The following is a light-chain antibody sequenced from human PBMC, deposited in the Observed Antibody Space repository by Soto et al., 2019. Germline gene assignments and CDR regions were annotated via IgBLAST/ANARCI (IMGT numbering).Light chain of an antibody. V-gene: IGKV3-15*01. Sequence: EIVMTQSPATLSVSPGERATLSCRASQSVSSNLAWYQQKPGQAPRLLIYGASTRATDIPGRFSGSGSGTEFTLTISSLQSEDYAVYYCQQYRNWPRTFGQGTKVDI. CDR3: QQYRNWPRT. J-gene: IGKJ1*01. CDR1: QSVSSN. CDR2: GAS.